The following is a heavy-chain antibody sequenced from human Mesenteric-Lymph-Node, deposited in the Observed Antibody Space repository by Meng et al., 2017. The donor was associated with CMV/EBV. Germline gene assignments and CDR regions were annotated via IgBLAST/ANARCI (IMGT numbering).Heavy chain of an antibody. CDR1: FTDYY. D-gene: IGHD3-22*01. J-gene: IGHJ5*02. CDR3: ATDLSVNYYDSSGYGGWFDP. V-gene: IGHV1-69-2*01. Sequence: FTDYYMHWVQQAPGKGLEWMGLVDPEDGETIYAEKFQGRVTITADTSTDTAYMELSSLRSEDTAVYYCATDLSVNYYDSSGYGGWFDPWGQGTLVTVSS. CDR2: VDPEDGET.